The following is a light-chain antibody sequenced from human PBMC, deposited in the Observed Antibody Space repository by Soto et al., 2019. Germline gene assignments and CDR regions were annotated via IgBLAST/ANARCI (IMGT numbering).Light chain of an antibody. CDR2: AAS. CDR3: QQSFRTPRT. J-gene: IGKJ1*01. V-gene: IGKV1-39*01. Sequence: DIQMTQSPSSLSASVGDRVTISCRASQSISTFLNWYHQKPGKAPKLLIYAASSLQSGVPSRFSGSGSGTDFTLTISSLQLEDFATYYCQQSFRTPRTFGQGTKVEIK. CDR1: QSISTF.